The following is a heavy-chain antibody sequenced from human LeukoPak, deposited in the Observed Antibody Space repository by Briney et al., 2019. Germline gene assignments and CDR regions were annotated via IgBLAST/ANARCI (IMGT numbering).Heavy chain of an antibody. CDR2: IYYSGST. CDR1: GGSISSYY. Sequence: PSETLSLTCTVSGGSISSYYWSWIRQPPGKGLEWIGYIYYSGSTNYNPSLKSRVTISVDTSKNQFSLKLSSVTAADTAVYYCAGEYSSSWYSRYYYYGMDVWGQGTTVTVSS. CDR3: AGEYSSSWYSRYYYYGMDV. D-gene: IGHD6-13*01. J-gene: IGHJ6*02. V-gene: IGHV4-59*12.